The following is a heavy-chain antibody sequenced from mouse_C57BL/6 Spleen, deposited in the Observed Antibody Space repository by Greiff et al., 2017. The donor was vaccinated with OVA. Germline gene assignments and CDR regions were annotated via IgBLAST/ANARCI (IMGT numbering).Heavy chain of an antibody. CDR2: ISSGSSTI. D-gene: IGHD3-1*01. Sequence: EVKLEESGGGLVKPGGSLKLSCAASGFTFSDYGMHWVRQAPEKGLEWVAYISSGSSTIYYADTVKGRFTISRDNSKNTLFLQMTSLRSEDTAMYYCAGGYGAYYFDYWGQGTTLTVSS. CDR3: AGGYGAYYFDY. CDR1: GFTFSDYG. J-gene: IGHJ2*01. V-gene: IGHV5-17*01.